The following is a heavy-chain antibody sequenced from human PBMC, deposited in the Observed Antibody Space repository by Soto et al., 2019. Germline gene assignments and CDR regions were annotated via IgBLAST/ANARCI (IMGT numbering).Heavy chain of an antibody. CDR3: GSLFEF. Sequence: EVHLVESGGGLVQPGGSLRLSCAASGFTFRYYWLHWVRQVPGRGPVWVSVINNDGSDTFYADFVEGRFTISRDNAKNTVYLQMDSLRAEDTAVYYCGSLFEFWGQGTLVTVPS. V-gene: IGHV3-74*01. CDR2: INNDGSDT. J-gene: IGHJ4*02. CDR1: GFTFRYYW.